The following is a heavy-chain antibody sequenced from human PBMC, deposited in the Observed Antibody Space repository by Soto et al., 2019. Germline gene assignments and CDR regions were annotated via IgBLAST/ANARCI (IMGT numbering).Heavy chain of an antibody. CDR2: ISAYNGNT. CDR3: ALQTGFGELLRDYYYYYGMDV. D-gene: IGHD3-10*01. V-gene: IGHV1-18*01. Sequence: GASVKVSCKASGYTFTSYGISWVRQAPGKGLEWMGWISAYNGNTNYAQKLQGRVTMTTDTSTSTAYMELRSLRSDDTAVYYCALQTGFGELLRDYYYYYGMDVWGQGTTVTVSS. J-gene: IGHJ6*02. CDR1: GYTFTSYG.